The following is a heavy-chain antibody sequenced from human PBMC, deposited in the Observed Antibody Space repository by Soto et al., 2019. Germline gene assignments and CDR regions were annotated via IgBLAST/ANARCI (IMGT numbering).Heavy chain of an antibody. D-gene: IGHD3-22*01. CDR3: AKFQPMTQPRPCFDS. Sequence: EVQLLESGGDLIQPGGSLRLSCAASGFTFSSYAMSWVRQDPGKGLGWVSASSSSGGSTFYADSVKGRFTISRDNSRNTLYLQMNSLRAEDTAIYYCAKFQPMTQPRPCFDSWGQGTLVSVSS. J-gene: IGHJ4*02. CDR2: SSSSGGST. V-gene: IGHV3-23*01. CDR1: GFTFSSYA.